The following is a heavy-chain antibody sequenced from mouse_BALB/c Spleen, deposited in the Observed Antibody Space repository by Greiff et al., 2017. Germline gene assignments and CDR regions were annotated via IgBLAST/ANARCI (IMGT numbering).Heavy chain of an antibody. CDR3: ARRELGRAYAMDY. D-gene: IGHD4-1*01. CDR2: ISSGGSYT. Sequence: EVQVVESGGGLVKPGGSLKLSCAASGFTFSSYAMSWVRQTPEKRLEWVATISSGGSYTYYPDSVKGRFTISRDNAKNTLYLQMSSLRSEDTAMYYCARRELGRAYAMDYWGQGTSVTVSS. J-gene: IGHJ4*01. CDR1: GFTFSSYA. V-gene: IGHV5-9-3*01.